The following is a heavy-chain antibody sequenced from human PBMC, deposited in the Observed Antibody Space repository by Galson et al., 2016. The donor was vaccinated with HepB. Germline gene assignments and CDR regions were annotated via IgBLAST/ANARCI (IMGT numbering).Heavy chain of an antibody. J-gene: IGHJ5*02. Sequence: SLRLSCAASGFHFNNYVLGWVRQAPAKGLEWVSLISAGGVNTYSADSVKGRFTISRDNSKNTLYLQMDSLRADDTAVYYCACKYSTGWYAGAFDPWGQGTLVTVSS. CDR3: ACKYSTGWYAGAFDP. CDR2: ISAGGVNT. CDR1: GFHFNNYV. D-gene: IGHD6-19*01. V-gene: IGHV3-23*01.